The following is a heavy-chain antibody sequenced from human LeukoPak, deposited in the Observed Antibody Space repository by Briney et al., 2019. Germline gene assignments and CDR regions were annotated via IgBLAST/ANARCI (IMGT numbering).Heavy chain of an antibody. CDR1: SGSIGSSSNY. J-gene: IGHJ5*02. V-gene: IGHV4-39*01. CDR2: VYYSGST. CDR3: ARASFNVVFGNWFDP. Sequence: SETLSLACTVSSGSIGSSSNYWGWIRQAPGKGLEWIGNVYYSGSTFYNPSLKSRVTISVDTSKNQFSLKLRSVTAADTAIYYCARASFNVVFGNWFDPWGQGTLVTVSS. D-gene: IGHD2-8*01.